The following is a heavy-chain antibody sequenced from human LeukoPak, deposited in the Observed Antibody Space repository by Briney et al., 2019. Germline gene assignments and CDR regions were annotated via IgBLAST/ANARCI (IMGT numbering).Heavy chain of an antibody. V-gene: IGHV4-31*03. CDR2: IYYTGIT. D-gene: IGHD5-24*01. CDR3: ARVGDGYNYVGFDY. J-gene: IGHJ4*02. CDR1: GDSISSVNYY. Sequence: SQTLSLTCTVSGDSISSVNYYWNWIRQHPGRGLEWIGYIYYTGITYYNPSLKSRVTISIDTSKNQFSLKLSSVTAADTAVYYCARVGDGYNYVGFDYWGQGTLVTVSS.